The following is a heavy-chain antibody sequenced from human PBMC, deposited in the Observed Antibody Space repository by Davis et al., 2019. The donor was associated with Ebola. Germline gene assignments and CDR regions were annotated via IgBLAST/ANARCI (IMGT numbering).Heavy chain of an antibody. CDR3: ARGGGSLTGTTPFDY. V-gene: IGHV4-34*01. D-gene: IGHD1-20*01. CDR1: GGSFSGYY. J-gene: IGHJ4*02. Sequence: PSETLSLTCAVYGGSFSGYYWSWIRQPPGKGLEWIGEINHSGSTNYNPSLKSRVTISVDTSKNQFSLKLSSVTAADTAVYYCARGGGSLTGTTPFDYWGQGTLVTVSS. CDR2: INHSGST.